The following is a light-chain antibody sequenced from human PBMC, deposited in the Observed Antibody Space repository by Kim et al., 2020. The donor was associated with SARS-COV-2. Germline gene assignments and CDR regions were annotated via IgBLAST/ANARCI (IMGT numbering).Light chain of an antibody. CDR1: QSVSSN. CDR3: QQYNNWPPT. J-gene: IGKJ1*01. V-gene: IGKV3D-15*01. Sequence: SPGKKAPMSCRASQSVSSNVAWYQQKPGQAPRLLIYGASTRATGIPARFSGSGSGTEFTLTISRLQSEDFAVYYCQQYNNWPPTFGQGTKVDIK. CDR2: GAS.